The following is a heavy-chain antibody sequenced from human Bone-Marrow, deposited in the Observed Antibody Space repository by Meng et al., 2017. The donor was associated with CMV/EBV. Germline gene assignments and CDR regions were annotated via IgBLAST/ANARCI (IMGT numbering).Heavy chain of an antibody. Sequence: ASVKVSCKASGYTFTGYYMHWVRQAPGQGLEWMGWINPNSGGTNYAQKFQGRVTMTRDTSISTAYMELSRLRSDDTAVYYCAANHDFWSGYTDYWGQGTLVTGSS. CDR2: INPNSGGT. J-gene: IGHJ4*02. V-gene: IGHV1-2*02. CDR1: GYTFTGYY. D-gene: IGHD3-3*01. CDR3: AANHDFWSGYTDY.